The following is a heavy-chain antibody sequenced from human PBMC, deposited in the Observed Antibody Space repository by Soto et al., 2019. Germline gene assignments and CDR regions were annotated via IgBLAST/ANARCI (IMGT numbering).Heavy chain of an antibody. CDR1: GAFDGSVGSGNYY. V-gene: IGHV4-31*03. CDR2: LRNGGRA. Sequence: QVQLQESGPRLVEPSQTLSLTCTVSGAFDGSVGSGNYYWSWLPQDPGKGLAWTGYLRNGGRASYKPSLQSRIIRSADTSKNPFSLTFHSVTAADTATKVCTRDRGFGMDVWGQGTTGIVSS. D-gene: IGHD2-15*01. CDR3: TRDRGFGMDV. J-gene: IGHJ6*02.